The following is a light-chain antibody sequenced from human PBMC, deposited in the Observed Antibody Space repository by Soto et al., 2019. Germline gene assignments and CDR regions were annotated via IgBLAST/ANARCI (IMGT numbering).Light chain of an antibody. CDR1: QSISSW. J-gene: IGKJ1*01. CDR3: QQYNSYPWT. Sequence: PSILSASVGDRVTITCRASQSISSWLAWYQQKPGKAPKLLIYDASSLESGVPSRFSGSGSGTEFTLTITSLQPDDFATYYCQQYNSYPWTFGQGTKVDIK. V-gene: IGKV1-5*01. CDR2: DAS.